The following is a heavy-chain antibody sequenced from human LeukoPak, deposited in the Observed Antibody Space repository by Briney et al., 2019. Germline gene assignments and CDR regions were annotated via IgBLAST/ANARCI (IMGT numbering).Heavy chain of an antibody. CDR1: GFTFSSYA. CDR3: AKDFSGIMITFGGVIVPGAFDI. V-gene: IGHV3-23*01. CDR2: ISGSGGSI. Sequence: QSGGSLRLSCAASGFTFSSYAMSWVRQASGKGLEWVSIISGSGGSINYADSVKGRLTMSRENSKNTVYLQMNSLRAEDTAVYYCAKDFSGIMITFGGVIVPGAFDIRGQGTMVTVSS. J-gene: IGHJ3*02. D-gene: IGHD3-16*02.